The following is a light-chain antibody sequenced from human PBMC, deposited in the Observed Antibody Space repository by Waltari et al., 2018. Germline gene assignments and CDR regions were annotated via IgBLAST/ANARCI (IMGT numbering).Light chain of an antibody. CDR2: GAS. CDR1: QSVSSD. V-gene: IGKV3-15*01. Sequence: IVMTQSPATLSVSPGERATLSCRASQSVSSDLAWYQQKPGQAPRLLISGASTRATGIPARFSGSGSETEFTLTISNIQSEDFAVYYCQQYHNWPLGTFGQGTKVEIK. CDR3: QQYHNWPLGT. J-gene: IGKJ1*01.